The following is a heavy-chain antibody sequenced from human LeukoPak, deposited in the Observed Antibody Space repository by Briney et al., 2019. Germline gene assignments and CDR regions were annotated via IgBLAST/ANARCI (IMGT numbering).Heavy chain of an antibody. V-gene: IGHV3-66*01. Sequence: GGSLRLSCAASGFTVSSNYMSWVRQAPGKGLEWVSVIYSGGSTYYADSVKGRFTISRDNAKNSLYLQMNSLRAEDTAVYYCASTCSGGSCLFDPWGQGTLVTVSS. D-gene: IGHD2-15*01. CDR3: ASTCSGGSCLFDP. CDR1: GFTVSSNY. CDR2: IYSGGST. J-gene: IGHJ5*02.